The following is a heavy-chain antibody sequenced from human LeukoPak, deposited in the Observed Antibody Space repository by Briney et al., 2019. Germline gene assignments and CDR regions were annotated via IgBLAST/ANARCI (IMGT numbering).Heavy chain of an antibody. V-gene: IGHV5-10-1*01. Sequence: GESLRISCRGSGYTFTTYWINWVRQMPGKGLEWMGRINPSDSNTYYSPSFQGHVTISADKSINTAYLQWSSLKASDTAMYYCGYCGGSCYIPDYWGQGTLITVSP. J-gene: IGHJ4*02. CDR1: GYTFTTYW. D-gene: IGHD2-15*01. CDR3: GYCGGSCYIPDY. CDR2: INPSDSNT.